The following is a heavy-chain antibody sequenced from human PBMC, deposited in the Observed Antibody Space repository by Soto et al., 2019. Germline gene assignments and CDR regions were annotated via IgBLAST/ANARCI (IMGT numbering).Heavy chain of an antibody. CDR3: ARDDVNGESLDY. CDR1: GGSFSGYH. J-gene: IGHJ4*02. V-gene: IGHV4-34*01. Sequence: QVQLQQWGAGLLKPSETLSLTCAVYGGSFSGYHWSWIRQPPGKGLEWIGQINHTGSTTYNPSLRSRLTISVDTSKKQTSLRLSPVPAAETAVYYFARDDVNGESLDYWGQGTLVTVSS. D-gene: IGHD1-1*01. CDR2: INHTGST.